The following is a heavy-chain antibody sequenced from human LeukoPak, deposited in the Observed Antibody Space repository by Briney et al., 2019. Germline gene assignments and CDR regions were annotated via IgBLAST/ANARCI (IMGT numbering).Heavy chain of an antibody. V-gene: IGHV4-61*02. CDR3: ARAYSVRFLEWLFPPNSLNWFDP. Sequence: SETLSLTCTVSGGSISSGSYYWSWIRQPAGKGLEWIGRIYTSGSTNYNPSLKSRVTISVDTSENQFSLKLSSVTAADTAVYYCARAYSVRFLEWLFPPNSLNWFDPWGQGTLVTVSS. D-gene: IGHD3-3*01. CDR1: GGSISSGSYY. J-gene: IGHJ5*02. CDR2: IYTSGST.